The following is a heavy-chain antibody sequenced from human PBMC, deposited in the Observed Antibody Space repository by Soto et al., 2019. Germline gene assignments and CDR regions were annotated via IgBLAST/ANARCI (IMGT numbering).Heavy chain of an antibody. V-gene: IGHV1-8*01. CDR1: GYTFTSHD. CDR2: MNPNSGDT. Sequence: QVQLVQSGAEVKKPGASVRVSCKASGYTFTSHDITWVRQATGQGLGWLGWMNPNSGDTGYAQKFQGRVTMTGDTSISTAYMELSNLRSDDTAVYFCARGPEYPVGGAQYQCYGMDAGGEGTTVTVSS. J-gene: IGHJ6*04. CDR3: ARGPEYPVGGAQYQCYGMDA. D-gene: IGHD2-21*01.